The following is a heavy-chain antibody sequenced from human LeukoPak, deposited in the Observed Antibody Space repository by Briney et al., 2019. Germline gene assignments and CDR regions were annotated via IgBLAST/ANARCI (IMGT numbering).Heavy chain of an antibody. CDR1: GGSFSGYY. D-gene: IGHD3-10*01. CDR2: INHSGST. V-gene: IGHV4-34*01. Sequence: SETLSLTCAVHGGSFSGYYWSWIRQPPGKGLEWIGEINHSGSTNYNPSLKSRVTISKDTSKNQFSLRLSSVTAADTDVYYCARGYGSGSYWVYWVQGTLVTVSS. J-gene: IGHJ4*02. CDR3: ARGYGSGSYWVY.